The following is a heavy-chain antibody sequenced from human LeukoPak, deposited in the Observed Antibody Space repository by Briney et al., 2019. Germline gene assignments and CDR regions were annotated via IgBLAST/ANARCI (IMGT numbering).Heavy chain of an antibody. J-gene: IGHJ6*02. CDR1: GYTLTELS. CDR3: ATQAIFGVVISGYGMDV. Sequence: GASVKVSCKVSGYTLTELSMHWVRQAPGKGLEWMGGFDPEDGETIYAQRFQGRVTMTEDTSTDTAYMELSSPRSEDTAVYYCATQAIFGVVISGYGMDVWGQGTTVTVSS. D-gene: IGHD3-3*01. CDR2: FDPEDGET. V-gene: IGHV1-24*01.